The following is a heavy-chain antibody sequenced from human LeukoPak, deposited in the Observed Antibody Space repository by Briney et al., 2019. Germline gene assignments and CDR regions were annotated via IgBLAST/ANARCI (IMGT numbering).Heavy chain of an antibody. CDR2: ISGSGGST. D-gene: IGHD6-13*01. V-gene: IGHV3-23*01. Sequence: PGGSLRLSCAASGFTFSSYAMGWVRQAPGKGLEWVSAISGSGGSTYYADSVKGRFTISRDNSKNTLYLQMNSLRAEDTAVYYCAKDPYSSSWTHYFDYWGQGTLVTVSS. J-gene: IGHJ4*02. CDR1: GFTFSSYA. CDR3: AKDPYSSSWTHYFDY.